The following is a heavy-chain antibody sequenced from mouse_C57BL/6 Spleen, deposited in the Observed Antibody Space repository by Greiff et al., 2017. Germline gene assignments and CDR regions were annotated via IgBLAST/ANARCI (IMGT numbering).Heavy chain of an antibody. CDR2: ISSGGSYT. Sequence: EVKLMESGGDLVKPGGSLKLSCAASGFTFSSYGMSWVRQTPEKRLEWVATISSGGSYTYYPDSVKGRFTISRDNAKNTLYLQMSSLKSEDTAMYYCARLRQLRPAWFAYWGQGTLVTVSA. CDR3: ARLRQLRPAWFAY. V-gene: IGHV5-6*01. D-gene: IGHD3-2*02. J-gene: IGHJ3*01. CDR1: GFTFSSYG.